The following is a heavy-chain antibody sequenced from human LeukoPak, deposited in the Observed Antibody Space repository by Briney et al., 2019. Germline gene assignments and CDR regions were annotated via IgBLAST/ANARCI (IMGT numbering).Heavy chain of an antibody. CDR1: GGSINSVGYY. CDR3: AREGYDSSGSYYFEY. CDR2: IYYSGTT. Sequence: SQTLSLTCTVSGGSINSVGYYWSWIRQHPGKGLEWIGYIYYSGTTYYNPSLRSRVTISVDTSKNQFSLKLTSVTAADTAVYYCAREGYDSSGSYYFEYWGQGTLVTVSS. D-gene: IGHD3-22*01. V-gene: IGHV4-31*03. J-gene: IGHJ4*02.